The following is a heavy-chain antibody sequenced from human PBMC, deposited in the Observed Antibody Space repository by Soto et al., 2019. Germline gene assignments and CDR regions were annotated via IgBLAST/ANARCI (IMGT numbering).Heavy chain of an antibody. J-gene: IGHJ4*02. CDR1: GGSISSSSYY. Sequence: TSETLSLTCTVSGGSISSSSYYWGWIRQPPGKGLEWIGNIFYSGSTNYNPSLKSRVTISVDTSKNQFSLKLSSVTAADTAVYYCARRYGGNFDYWGQGTLVTVSS. CDR2: IFYSGST. CDR3: ARRYGGNFDY. V-gene: IGHV4-61*05. D-gene: IGHD3-16*01.